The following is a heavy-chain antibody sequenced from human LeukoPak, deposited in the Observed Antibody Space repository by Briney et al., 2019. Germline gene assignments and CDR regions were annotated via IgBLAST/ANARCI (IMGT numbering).Heavy chain of an antibody. Sequence: SETLSLTCAASGFTVDSNGLYWVWIRQPPGKGLEWIGSISYSGTNYNNPSLKSRVSISIDTSKNQFSVMLTSVTAADTAMYYCASLGTPRSWGQGTLVTVSS. V-gene: IGHV4-39*01. CDR1: GFTVDSNGLY. J-gene: IGHJ5*02. D-gene: IGHD7-27*01. CDR3: ASLGTPRS. CDR2: ISYSGTN.